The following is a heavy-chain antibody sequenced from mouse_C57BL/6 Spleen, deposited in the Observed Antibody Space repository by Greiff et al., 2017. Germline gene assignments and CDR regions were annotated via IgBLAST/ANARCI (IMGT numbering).Heavy chain of an antibody. D-gene: IGHD2-4*01. CDR3: ARRDDYGYAMDY. J-gene: IGHJ4*01. Sequence: EVKLVESGGGLVQPGGSMKLSCAASGFTFSDAWMDWVRQSPEKGLEWVAEIRNKANNHATYYAESVKGRFTISRDDYKISVYLQMNSLRAEDTGIYYCARRDDYGYAMDYWGQGTSVTVSS. CDR2: IRNKANNHAT. V-gene: IGHV6-6*01. CDR1: GFTFSDAW.